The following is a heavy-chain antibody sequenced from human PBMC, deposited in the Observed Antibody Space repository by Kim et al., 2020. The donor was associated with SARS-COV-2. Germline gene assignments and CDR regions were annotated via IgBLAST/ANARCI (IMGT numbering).Heavy chain of an antibody. V-gene: IGHV3-30*01. J-gene: IGHJ3*02. D-gene: IGHD6-13*01. CDR3: ARGLAAAGFDAFDI. Sequence: NADSLKGRFTISRDNSKNTLYLQMNSLRAEDTAVYYCARGLAAAGFDAFDIWGQGTMVTVSS.